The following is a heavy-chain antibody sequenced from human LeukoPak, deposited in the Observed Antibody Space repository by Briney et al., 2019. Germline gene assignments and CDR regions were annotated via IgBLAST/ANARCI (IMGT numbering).Heavy chain of an antibody. V-gene: IGHV4-34*01. D-gene: IGHD3-9*01. CDR2: IYYSGST. Sequence: PSETLSLTCAVFGGSFSGYYWSWVRQPPGKGLEWIGSIYYSGSTYYNPSLKSRVTISVDTSKNQFSLKLSSVTAADTAVYYCARDRFDWLVPDYWGQGTLVTVSS. CDR3: ARDRFDWLVPDY. CDR1: GGSFSGYY. J-gene: IGHJ4*02.